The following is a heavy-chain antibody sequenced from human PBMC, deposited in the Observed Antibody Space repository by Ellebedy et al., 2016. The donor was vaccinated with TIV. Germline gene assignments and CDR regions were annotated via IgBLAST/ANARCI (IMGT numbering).Heavy chain of an antibody. J-gene: IGHJ1*01. D-gene: IGHD6-19*01. CDR2: ISGSGGST. Sequence: PGGSLRLSCAASGFPFSSYAMNWVRQAPGKGLEGVSTISGSGGSTYYADSVKGRFTISRDNSRNTVSLQMHSLRVEDTAVYFCAKRSSEGAVADTWGQGTLVAVSS. CDR1: GFPFSSYA. V-gene: IGHV3-23*01. CDR3: AKRSSEGAVADT.